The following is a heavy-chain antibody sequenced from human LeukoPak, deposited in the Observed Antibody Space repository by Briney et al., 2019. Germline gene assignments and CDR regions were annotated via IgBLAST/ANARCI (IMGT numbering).Heavy chain of an antibody. CDR2: IRYDGNHQ. Sequence: GGSLRLSCAASGFTFSNYGMHWIRQAPGKGLEWVAFIRYDGNHQHFADSVQGRFIISRDNSKNTLYLQMNSLRAEDTAVYYCAKDGDCSSNRCYPTWGQGTLVTVSS. V-gene: IGHV3-30*02. D-gene: IGHD2-2*01. CDR3: AKDGDCSSNRCYPT. J-gene: IGHJ5*02. CDR1: GFTFSNYG.